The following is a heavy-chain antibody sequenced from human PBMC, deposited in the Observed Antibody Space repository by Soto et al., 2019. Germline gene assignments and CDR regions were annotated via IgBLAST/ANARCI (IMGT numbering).Heavy chain of an antibody. CDR3: ARPYCTSNSCHNLFDS. D-gene: IGHD2-2*01. J-gene: IGHJ5*01. CDR1: GYIFTDYY. CDR2: INPKSGDT. Sequence: ASVKVSCKASGYIFTDYYINWVRQAPGQGLEWMGWINPKSGDTDYAQNFQGIVTMTTDTSITTAYMELSRLRSDDTAVYYCARPYCTSNSCHNLFDSWGQGTLVTISS. V-gene: IGHV1-2*02.